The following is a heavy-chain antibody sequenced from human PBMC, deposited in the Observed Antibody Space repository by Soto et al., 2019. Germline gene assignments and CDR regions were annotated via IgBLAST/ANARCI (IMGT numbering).Heavy chain of an antibody. V-gene: IGHV3-23*01. CDR2: ISGSGGST. D-gene: IGHD2-2*01. CDR1: GFTFSSYA. J-gene: IGHJ4*02. Sequence: EVQLLESGGGLVQPGGSLRLSCAASGFTFSSYAMSWVRQAPGKGLEWGSAISGSGGSTYYADSVKGRFTISRDNSKNTLYLQMNGLRAEDTAVYYCAKVRGRCSSTSCYRFDYWVQGTLVTVSS. CDR3: AKVRGRCSSTSCYRFDY.